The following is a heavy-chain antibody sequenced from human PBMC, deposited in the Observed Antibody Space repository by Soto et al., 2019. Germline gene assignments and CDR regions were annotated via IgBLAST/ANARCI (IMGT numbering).Heavy chain of an antibody. D-gene: IGHD3-16*01. CDR3: SRDALGGVVDL. Sequence: SETLSLTCTVSGGSISGYYWSWIRQPPGKGLEWIGYMYNTGSTVYNPSFKSRVTISVDTSKNQFSLKLNSVTAADTAVYYCSRDALGGVVDLWGRGTLVTVS. J-gene: IGHJ2*01. CDR2: MYNTGST. V-gene: IGHV4-59*01. CDR1: GGSISGYY.